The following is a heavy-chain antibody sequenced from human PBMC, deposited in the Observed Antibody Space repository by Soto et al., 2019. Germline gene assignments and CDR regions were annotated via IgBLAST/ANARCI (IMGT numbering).Heavy chain of an antibody. CDR2: LLYGGNS. V-gene: IGHV4-59*08. Sequence: QVQLQESGPGLVKPSESLALTCTVSGCSISNYYCSWFRQPPGVGMEWIGVLLYGGNSEYNPALRSRVSMSVDESKTQFSLRVSSVTAADTAVYYCARQGFGAIHGLLDVWGQGTTVIVSS. CDR1: GCSISNYY. D-gene: IGHD3-10*01. J-gene: IGHJ6*02. CDR3: ARQGFGAIHGLLDV.